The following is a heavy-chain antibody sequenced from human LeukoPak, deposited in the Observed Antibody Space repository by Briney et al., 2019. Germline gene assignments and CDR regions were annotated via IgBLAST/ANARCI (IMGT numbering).Heavy chain of an antibody. CDR2: IYHSGST. CDR1: GYSISSGYY. D-gene: IGHD3-10*01. V-gene: IGHV4-38-2*02. J-gene: IGHJ5*02. Sequence: SETLSLTCTVSGYSISSGYYWGWIRQPPGKGLEWIGTIYHSGSTYYNPSLKSRVTISVDTSKNQFSLKLSFVTAADTAVYYCATYHYGSGCDPWGQGILVTVSS. CDR3: ATYHYGSGCDP.